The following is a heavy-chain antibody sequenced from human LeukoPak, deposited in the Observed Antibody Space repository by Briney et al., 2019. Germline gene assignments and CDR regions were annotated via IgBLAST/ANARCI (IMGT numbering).Heavy chain of an antibody. Sequence: GGSLRLSCAASGLTFSNYAMSWVRQAPGKGLEWVSAISGSGGSTYYADSVKGRFTISRDNSKNTLYLQMNSLRAEDTAVYYCATRGGPSTFGELLVALDYWGQGALVTVSS. D-gene: IGHD3-10*01. CDR2: ISGSGGST. CDR3: ATRGGPSTFGELLVALDY. J-gene: IGHJ4*02. CDR1: GLTFSNYA. V-gene: IGHV3-23*01.